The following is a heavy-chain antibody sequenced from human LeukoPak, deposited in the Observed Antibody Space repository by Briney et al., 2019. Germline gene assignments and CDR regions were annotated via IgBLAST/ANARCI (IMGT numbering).Heavy chain of an antibody. CDR3: ARAGGGRRSFDY. V-gene: IGHV1-46*01. CDR2: INSSGGST. J-gene: IGHJ4*02. CDR1: GYTFPSYY. Sequence: ASVKLSCNASGYTFPSYYVHWVRQAPGQGLEWIGIINSSGGSTSYEQKFQGRVTMNRDTSTSTVYMELSSLRSEDTAVYYCARAGGGRRSFDYWGQGTLVTVSS. D-gene: IGHD2-15*01.